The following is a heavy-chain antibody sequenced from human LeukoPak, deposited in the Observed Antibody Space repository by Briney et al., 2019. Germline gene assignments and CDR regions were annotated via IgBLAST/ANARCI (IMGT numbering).Heavy chain of an antibody. CDR3: AKISGSYSGYFDY. CDR2: ISGSGGST. D-gene: IGHD1-26*01. Sequence: GGTLRLSCAASGLTFSSYGMSWVRQAPGKGLEWVSEISGSGGSTYYADSVKGRFTISRDNSKNTLYLQMSSLRAEDTAVYYCAKISGSYSGYFDYWGQGTLVTVSS. V-gene: IGHV3-23*01. CDR1: GLTFSSYG. J-gene: IGHJ4*02.